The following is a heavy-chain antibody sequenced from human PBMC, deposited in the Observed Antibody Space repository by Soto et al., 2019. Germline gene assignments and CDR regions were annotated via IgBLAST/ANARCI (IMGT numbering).Heavy chain of an antibody. J-gene: IGHJ6*02. CDR2: IYHSGST. D-gene: IGHD2-2*01. Sequence: VSGGPLNRGGYYWGWIRPPPGKGQEGVRYIYHSGSTYYSPALKSRVTISVDTSKNQFSLKLSSVTAADTAVYYCARGEGGDGYCISTSCSGGGMDVWGQGTTVTVSS. V-gene: IGHV4-30-4*01. CDR3: ARGEGGDGYCISTSCSGGGMDV. CDR1: GGPLNRGGYY.